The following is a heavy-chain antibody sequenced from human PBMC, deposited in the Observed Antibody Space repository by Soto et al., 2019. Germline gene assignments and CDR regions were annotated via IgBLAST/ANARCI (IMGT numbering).Heavy chain of an antibody. Sequence: SETLSLTCTVSGGSISSYYWSWFRHPPGKGLEWIGYIYYSGSTNYNPSLKSRVTISVDTSKNQFSLKLSSVTAADTAVYYCARLVRDTTVVRYGRAFDYSGQGTLLTVSS. V-gene: IGHV4-59*08. CDR2: IYYSGST. D-gene: IGHD5-18*01. J-gene: IGHJ4*02. CDR1: GGSISSYY. CDR3: ARLVRDTTVVRYGRAFDY.